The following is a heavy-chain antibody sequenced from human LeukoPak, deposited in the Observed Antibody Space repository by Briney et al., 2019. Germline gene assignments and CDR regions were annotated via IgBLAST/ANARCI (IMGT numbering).Heavy chain of an antibody. CDR2: ISSSDSII. V-gene: IGHV3-48*01. J-gene: IGHJ4*02. CDR1: GFTFSSYN. CDR3: AREPLDY. Sequence: GGSLRLSCAASGFTFSSYNMNWVRQAPGKGLEWISYISSSDSIIYYADSVKGRFTVSRDNAKNSLFLQMNSLGAEDTAVYFCAREPLDYWGQGTLVTVFS.